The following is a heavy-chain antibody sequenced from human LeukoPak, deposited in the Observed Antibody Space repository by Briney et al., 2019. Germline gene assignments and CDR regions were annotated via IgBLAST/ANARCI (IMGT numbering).Heavy chain of an antibody. V-gene: IGHV3-30*02. Sequence: GGSLRLSCAASGFTFSGYGMHWVRQAPGKGLEGVAFIRYDGSNKYYADSVKGRFTIDRDNSKNKLYLQMNSLRAEDTAVYYCAKDQGNGIVGAMGFDYWGQGTLVTVSS. CDR1: GFTFSGYG. CDR2: IRYDGSNK. CDR3: AKDQGNGIVGAMGFDY. J-gene: IGHJ4*02. D-gene: IGHD1-26*01.